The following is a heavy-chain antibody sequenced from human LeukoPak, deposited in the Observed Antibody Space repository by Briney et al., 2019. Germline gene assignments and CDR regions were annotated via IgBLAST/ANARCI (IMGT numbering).Heavy chain of an antibody. Sequence: PGGSLRLSCAASGFIFSSYHMNWVRQAPGKRLEWISYITSGYSTMYYAHSVRGRFTISRDNAKNSLYLQMNSLSDEDTAVYYCARGNSFYYGMDVWGQGTTVTVSS. CDR1: GFIFSSYH. CDR3: ARGNSFYYGMDV. CDR2: ITSGYSTM. J-gene: IGHJ6*02. V-gene: IGHV3-48*02. D-gene: IGHD2/OR15-2a*01.